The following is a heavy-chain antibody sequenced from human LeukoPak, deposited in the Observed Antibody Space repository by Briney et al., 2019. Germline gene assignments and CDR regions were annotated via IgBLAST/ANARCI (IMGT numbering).Heavy chain of an antibody. CDR3: ARDGGYYYDSSGLPRY. CDR2: ISGSGGST. J-gene: IGHJ4*02. Sequence: GGSLRLSCAASGFTFSSYAMSWVRQAPGKGLEWVSAISGSGGSTYYADSVRGRFTISRDNAKNSLYLQMNSLRAEDTAVYYCARDGGYYYDSSGLPRYWGQGTLVTVSS. CDR1: GFTFSSYA. V-gene: IGHV3-23*01. D-gene: IGHD3-22*01.